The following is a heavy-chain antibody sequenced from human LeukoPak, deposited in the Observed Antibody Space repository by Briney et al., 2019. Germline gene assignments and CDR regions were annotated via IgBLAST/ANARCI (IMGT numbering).Heavy chain of an antibody. D-gene: IGHD3-22*01. V-gene: IGHV3-30-3*01. CDR2: ISYDGSNK. J-gene: IGHJ4*02. Sequence: GGSLRLSCAASGFTFSSYAMHWVRQAPGKGLEWVAVISYDGSNKYYAESAKGRFTISRDNSKNTLYLQMNSLRAEDTAVYYCAKGYYYDSSGENYFDYWGQGTLVTVSS. CDR3: AKGYYYDSSGENYFDY. CDR1: GFTFSSYA.